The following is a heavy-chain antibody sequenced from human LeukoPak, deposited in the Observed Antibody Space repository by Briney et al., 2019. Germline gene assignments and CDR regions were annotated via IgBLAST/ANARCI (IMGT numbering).Heavy chain of an antibody. Sequence: PSETLSLTCAVYGGSFSGYYWSWIRQPPGKGLEWIGEINHSGSTNYNPSLKSRVTISVDTSKNQFSLKLNSVTAADTAVYYCARLGKSRSWYYFDYWGQGSLVTVSS. V-gene: IGHV4-34*01. CDR2: INHSGST. J-gene: IGHJ4*02. D-gene: IGHD6-13*01. CDR3: ARLGKSRSWYYFDY. CDR1: GGSFSGYY.